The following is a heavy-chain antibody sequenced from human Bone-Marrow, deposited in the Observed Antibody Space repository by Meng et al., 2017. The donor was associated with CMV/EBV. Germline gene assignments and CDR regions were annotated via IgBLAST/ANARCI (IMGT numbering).Heavy chain of an antibody. CDR3: ARDTLYYYYGTDV. J-gene: IGHJ6*02. CDR1: GGSVSSGSYY. V-gene: IGHV4-61*01. CDR2: IYYSGST. Sequence: SETLSLTCTVSGGSVSSGSYYWSWIRQPPGKGLEWIGYIYYSGSTNYNPSLKSRVTISVDTSKNQFSLKLSSVTAADTAVYYCARDTLYYYYGTDVWGQGTTVTVSS.